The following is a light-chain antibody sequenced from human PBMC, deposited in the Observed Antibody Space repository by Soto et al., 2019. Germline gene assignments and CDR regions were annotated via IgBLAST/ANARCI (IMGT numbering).Light chain of an antibody. J-gene: IGLJ1*01. CDR2: GNN. Sequence: QSVLTQPPSVSGAPGQRVTISCTGSSSNIGAGYDVHWYQQLPGTAPKLLIYGNNNRPSGVPDRFSGSKSGTSASLAITGLQAGDEADYYCQSYDRSLRGRVFGTGTKLTGL. CDR3: QSYDRSLRGRV. CDR1: SSNIGAGYD. V-gene: IGLV1-40*01.